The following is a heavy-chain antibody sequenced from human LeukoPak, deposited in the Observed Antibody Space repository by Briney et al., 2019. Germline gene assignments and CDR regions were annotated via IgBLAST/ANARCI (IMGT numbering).Heavy chain of an antibody. Sequence: PGGSLRLSCAASGFTFSSYAMSWVRQAPGKGLEWVSAISGSGGSTYYADSVKGRFTISRDNSKNTLYLQMNSLRAEDTAVYYCARDSLPAHSSGYPRGAFDIWGQGTMVTVSS. CDR3: ARDSLPAHSSGYPRGAFDI. CDR1: GFTFSSYA. CDR2: ISGSGGST. J-gene: IGHJ3*02. V-gene: IGHV3-23*01. D-gene: IGHD3-22*01.